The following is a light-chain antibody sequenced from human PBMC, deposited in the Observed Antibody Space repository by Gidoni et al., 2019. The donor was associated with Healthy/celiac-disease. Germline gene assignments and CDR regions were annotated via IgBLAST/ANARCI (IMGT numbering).Light chain of an antibody. J-gene: IGLJ2*01. CDR1: SSNIGSNY. CDR2: SNN. V-gene: IGLV1-47*02. Sequence: QSVLTQPPSASGPPGPGVTISCSGSSSNIGSNYVYWYQQLPGTAPKLLIYSNNQRPSGVPDRFSGSKSGTSASLAISGLRSEDEADYYCAAWDDSLSGVVFGGGTKLTVL. CDR3: AAWDDSLSGVV.